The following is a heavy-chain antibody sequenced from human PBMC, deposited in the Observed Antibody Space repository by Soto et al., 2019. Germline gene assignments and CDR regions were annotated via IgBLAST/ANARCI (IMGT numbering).Heavy chain of an antibody. CDR2: IYYRGTT. D-gene: IGHD2-2*01. V-gene: IGHV4-59*11. Sequence: QVQLQESGPGLVKPSETLSLTCSVSGVSTSNHYWTWIRKPPAQGPEWIGCIYYRGTTNYNASFNSRVTISVDTSKNQCSLKLTSVTTADTAVYYCARGGGSPYHDHEFDYWGQGILVTVSS. J-gene: IGHJ4*02. CDR1: GVSTSNHY. CDR3: ARGGGSPYHDHEFDY.